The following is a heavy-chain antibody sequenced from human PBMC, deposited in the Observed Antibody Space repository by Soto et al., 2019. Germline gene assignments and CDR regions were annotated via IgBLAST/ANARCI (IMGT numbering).Heavy chain of an antibody. D-gene: IGHD3-10*01. J-gene: IGHJ6*02. CDR1: GGTFSSYT. V-gene: IGHV1-69*08. CDR2: IIPILGIA. CDR3: AREIADYYGSDPQGDGMDV. Sequence: QVQLVQSGAEVKKPGSSVKVSCKASGGTFSSYTISWVRQAPGQGLEWMGRIIPILGIANYAQKFQGRVTITADKSTSTAYMELSSLRSEDTAVYYCAREIADYYGSDPQGDGMDVWGQGTTVTVSS.